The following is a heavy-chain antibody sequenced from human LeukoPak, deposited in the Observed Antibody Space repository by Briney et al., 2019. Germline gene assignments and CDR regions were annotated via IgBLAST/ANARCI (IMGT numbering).Heavy chain of an antibody. J-gene: IGHJ4*02. V-gene: IGHV4-39*01. CDR2: IYYSGST. Sequence: SETLSLTCTVSGGSISSSSYYWGWIRQPPGKGPEWIGSIYYSGSTYYNPSLKSRVTISVDTSKNQFSLKLSSVTAADAAVYYCARHLYNWNEGELFDYWGQGTLVTVSS. CDR1: GGSISSSSYY. CDR3: ARHLYNWNEGELFDY. D-gene: IGHD1-1*01.